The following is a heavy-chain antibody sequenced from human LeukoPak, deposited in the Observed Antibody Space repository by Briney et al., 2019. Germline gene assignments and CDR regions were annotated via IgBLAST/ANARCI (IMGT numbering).Heavy chain of an antibody. J-gene: IGHJ4*02. CDR3: ARLSDGYNDF. CDR2: IYPGDSDT. Sequence: GESLKLSCEGSGYTFTSYWIGWVRQMPGKGLEWMGIIYPGDSDTRYSPSFQGQVTISADKSISTAYLQWSSLKGSDTAMYYCARLSDGYNDFWGQGTLVTVSS. CDR1: GYTFTSYW. D-gene: IGHD5-24*01. V-gene: IGHV5-51*01.